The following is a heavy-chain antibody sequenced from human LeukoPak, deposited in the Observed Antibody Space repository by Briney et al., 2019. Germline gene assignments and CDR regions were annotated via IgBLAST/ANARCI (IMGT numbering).Heavy chain of an antibody. D-gene: IGHD3-10*01. CDR2: IWYDGSNK. Sequence: PGGSLRLSCAASGFTFSSYGMHWVRQAPGKGVERVAVIWYDGSNKYYADSVKGRFTISRDNSKNTLYLQMNSLRAEDTAAYYCARDIMVLGELLSSAYFDYWGQGTLVTVSS. V-gene: IGHV3-33*01. CDR1: GFTFSSYG. J-gene: IGHJ4*02. CDR3: ARDIMVLGELLSSAYFDY.